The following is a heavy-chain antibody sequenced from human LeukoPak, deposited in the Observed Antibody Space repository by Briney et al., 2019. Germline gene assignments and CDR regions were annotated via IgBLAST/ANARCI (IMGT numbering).Heavy chain of an antibody. CDR2: ISSDGNNK. D-gene: IGHD3-3*01. CDR3: ARLERYYDYWSGYWSGRAAFGI. Sequence: GGSLRLSCAASGFIFSNYAIHWVRQAPGKGLEWVAVISSDGNNKYYPDSVNGRFTVSRDNSKNTLYLQLNSLRAEDTAVYYCARLERYYDYWSGYWSGRAAFGIWGQGTVVTVSS. V-gene: IGHV3-30-3*01. J-gene: IGHJ3*02. CDR1: GFIFSNYA.